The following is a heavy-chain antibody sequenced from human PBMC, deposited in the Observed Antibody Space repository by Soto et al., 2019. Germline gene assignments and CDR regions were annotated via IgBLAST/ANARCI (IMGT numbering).Heavy chain of an antibody. J-gene: IGHJ4*02. CDR1: GGSISSAAYC. Sequence: SETLSVTCTVAGGSISSAAYCWSWIRQSPDKGLEWIGHIYDGGTTYSSPSLKGRVTISADTSETQFSLKLNSVSAADTAVYYCARGPSGDKVDYWGQGIQVTSPQ. CDR3: ARGPSGDKVDY. D-gene: IGHD7-27*01. CDR2: IYDGGTT. V-gene: IGHV4-30-4*01.